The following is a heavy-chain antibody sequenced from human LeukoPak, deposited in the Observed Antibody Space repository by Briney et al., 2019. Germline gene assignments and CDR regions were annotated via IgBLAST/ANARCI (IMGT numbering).Heavy chain of an antibody. CDR2: INWNGGST. Sequence: GGSLRLSCAASGFTFDDYGMSWVRQAPGKGLEWVSGINWNGGSTGYADSVKGRFTISRDNAKNSLYLQMNSLRAEDTALYYCAKDRAAAGTGYMDVWGKGTTVTISS. J-gene: IGHJ6*03. D-gene: IGHD6-13*01. CDR1: GFTFDDYG. CDR3: AKDRAAAGTGYMDV. V-gene: IGHV3-20*04.